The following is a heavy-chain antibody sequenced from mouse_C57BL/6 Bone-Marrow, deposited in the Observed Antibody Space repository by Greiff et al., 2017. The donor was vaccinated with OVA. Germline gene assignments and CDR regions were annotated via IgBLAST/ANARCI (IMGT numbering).Heavy chain of an antibody. CDR1: GFSFTSYG. V-gene: IGHV2-9*01. CDR2: IWGGGST. J-gene: IGHJ4*01. D-gene: IGHD4-1*01. Sequence: VKLVESGPGLVAPSQSLSITCTVSGFSFTSYGVDWVRQPPGKGLEWLGVIWGGGSTNYNSALMSSLSISKDNAKSQVFLKMNSLQTDDTAMYYCAKRGTGYYYAMDDWGKGTSVTVSS. CDR3: AKRGTGYYYAMDD.